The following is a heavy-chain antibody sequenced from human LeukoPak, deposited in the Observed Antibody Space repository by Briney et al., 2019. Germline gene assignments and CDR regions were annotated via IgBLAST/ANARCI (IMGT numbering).Heavy chain of an antibody. V-gene: IGHV1-3*01. CDR2: INAGNGNT. D-gene: IGHD3-10*01. CDR3: ARDGRITMVRGVVPFDY. Sequence: ASVKVSCKASGYTFTSYAMHWVRQAPEQRLEWMGWINAGNGNTKYSQKFQGRVTITRDTSASTAYMELSSLRSEDTAVYYCARDGRITMVRGVVPFDYWGQGTLVTVSS. CDR1: GYTFTSYA. J-gene: IGHJ4*02.